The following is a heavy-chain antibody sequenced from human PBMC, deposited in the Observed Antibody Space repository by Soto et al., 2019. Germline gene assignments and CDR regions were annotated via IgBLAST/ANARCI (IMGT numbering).Heavy chain of an antibody. D-gene: IGHD3-3*01. CDR2: IIPILGIA. CDR3: ARGFKRITIFGVVIWFDP. Sequence: VASVKVSCKASGGTFSSYAISWVRQAPGQGLEWIGRIIPILGIANYAQKFQGRVTITADKSTSTAYMELSSLRSEDTAVYYCARGFKRITIFGVVIWFDPWGQGTLVTVSS. CDR1: GGTFSSYA. V-gene: IGHV1-69*04. J-gene: IGHJ5*02.